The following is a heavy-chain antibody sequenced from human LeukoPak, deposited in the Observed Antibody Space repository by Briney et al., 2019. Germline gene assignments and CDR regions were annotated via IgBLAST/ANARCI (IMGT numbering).Heavy chain of an antibody. J-gene: IGHJ4*02. D-gene: IGHD6-25*01. V-gene: IGHV3-21*01. Sequence: GGSLRLSCAASGFTFSSYSMNWVRQAPGTGLEWVSSISSSSSYIYYADSVKGRFTIPRDNAKNSLYLQMNSLRAEDTAVYYCSGYSSGWTYYFDYWGQGTLVTVSS. CDR3: SGYSSGWTYYFDY. CDR1: GFTFSSYS. CDR2: ISSSSSYI.